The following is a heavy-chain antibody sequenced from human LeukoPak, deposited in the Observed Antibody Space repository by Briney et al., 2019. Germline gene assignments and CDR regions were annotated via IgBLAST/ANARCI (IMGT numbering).Heavy chain of an antibody. J-gene: IGHJ5*02. Sequence: PSGTLSLTCTVSGGSISSSSYYWGWIRQPPGKGLEWIGSIYYSGSTYYNPSLRSRVTISVDTSKNQFSLKLSSVTAADTAVYYCARGLYCSSTSCRRFDPWGQGTLVTVSS. CDR2: IYYSGST. V-gene: IGHV4-39*01. D-gene: IGHD2-2*01. CDR3: ARGLYCSSTSCRRFDP. CDR1: GGSISSSSYY.